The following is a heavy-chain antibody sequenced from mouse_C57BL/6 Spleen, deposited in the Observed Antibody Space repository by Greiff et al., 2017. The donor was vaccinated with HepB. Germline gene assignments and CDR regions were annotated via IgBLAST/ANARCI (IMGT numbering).Heavy chain of an antibody. CDR3: ARDQDYSNYGYFDV. D-gene: IGHD2-5*01. Sequence: EVQGVESGGGLVKPGGSLKLSCAASGFTFSSYAMSWVRQTPEKRLEWVATISDGGSYTYYPDNVKGRFTISRDNAKNNLYLQMSHLKSEDTAMYYCARDQDYSNYGYFDVWGTGTTVTVSS. CDR1: GFTFSSYA. CDR2: ISDGGSYT. J-gene: IGHJ1*03. V-gene: IGHV5-4*01.